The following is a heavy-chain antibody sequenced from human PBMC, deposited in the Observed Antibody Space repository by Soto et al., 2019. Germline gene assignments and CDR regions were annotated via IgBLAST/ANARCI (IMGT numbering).Heavy chain of an antibody. CDR1: GFTFSSYG. CDR3: AKSGSMDRGGDDFDI. V-gene: IGHV3-30*18. Sequence: PGGSLRLSCAASGFTFSSYGMHWVRQAPGKGLEWVAVISYDGSNKYYADSVKGRFTISRDNSKNTLYPQMNSLRAEDTAGYYCAKSGSMDRGGDDFDIWGQVPMWTVSS. J-gene: IGHJ3*02. CDR2: ISYDGSNK. D-gene: IGHD3-10*01.